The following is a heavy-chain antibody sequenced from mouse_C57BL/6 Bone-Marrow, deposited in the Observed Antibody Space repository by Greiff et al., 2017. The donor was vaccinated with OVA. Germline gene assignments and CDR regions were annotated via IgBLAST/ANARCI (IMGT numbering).Heavy chain of an antibody. Sequence: VKRVESGAELARPGASVKLSCKASGYTFTSYGISWVKQRTGQGLEWIGEIYPRSGNTYYNEKFKGKATLTADKSSSTAYMELRSLTSEDSAVYFCAALYYYGRVDYWGQGTTLTVSS. D-gene: IGHD1-1*01. J-gene: IGHJ2*01. CDR3: AALYYYGRVDY. V-gene: IGHV1-81*01. CDR2: IYPRSGNT. CDR1: GYTFTSYG.